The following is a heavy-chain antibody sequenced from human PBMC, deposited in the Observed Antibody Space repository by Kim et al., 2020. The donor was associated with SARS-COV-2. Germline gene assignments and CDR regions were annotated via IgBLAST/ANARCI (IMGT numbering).Heavy chain of an antibody. CDR3: ARVRRYSSSFQGFDP. CDR2: TYYRSKWYH. D-gene: IGHD6-13*01. V-gene: IGHV6-1*01. J-gene: IGHJ5*02. CDR1: GDSVSSNSAA. Sequence: SQTLSLTCAISGDSVSSNSAAWNWIRQSPSRGLEWLGRTYYRSKWYHDYALSVKSRITINPDTSKNQFSLQLDSVTPEDTAVYYCARVRRYSSSFQGFDPWGQGTLVTVSS.